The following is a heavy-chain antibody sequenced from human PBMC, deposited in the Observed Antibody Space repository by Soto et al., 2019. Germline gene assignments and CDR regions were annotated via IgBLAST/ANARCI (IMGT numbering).Heavy chain of an antibody. CDR2: IIPVFDTA. J-gene: IGHJ4*01. CDR1: GGPFSIYA. Sequence: QVQLVQSGAEVRKPGSSVKVSCKASGGPFSIYAISWVRQAPGQGLQWIGGIIPVFDTADYAQMFQGRVTLTADESTHTAYMEVSSLRSEDTAVYYCARAAPSTSDRYCSSALCYIPLIWSDGALVTVSS. D-gene: IGHD2-2*02. V-gene: IGHV1-69*01. CDR3: ARAAPSTSDRYCSSALCYIPLI.